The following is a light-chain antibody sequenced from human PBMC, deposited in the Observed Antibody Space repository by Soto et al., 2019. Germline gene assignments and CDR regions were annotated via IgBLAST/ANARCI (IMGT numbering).Light chain of an antibody. CDR2: NTN. J-gene: IGLJ2*01. CDR3: VLYMGRGIWI. Sequence: QTVVTQEPSFSVSPGGTVTLTCGLRSGSVSTTYYPSWYQQTPGQAPRTLIYNTNTRSSGVPARFSGSILGNKAALTITGAQADDESDYFCVLYMGRGIWIFGGGTKVTVL. CDR1: SGSVSTTYY. V-gene: IGLV8-61*01.